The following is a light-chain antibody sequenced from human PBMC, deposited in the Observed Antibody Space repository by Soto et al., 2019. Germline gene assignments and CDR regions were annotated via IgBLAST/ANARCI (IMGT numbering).Light chain of an antibody. Sequence: EVVMTQSPATLSVSPGDRATLSCRASPGVSNTLAWYQQRPGQAPRLLIYGASIRAPGIPARFSGGGSGTEFTLTITSLQSEDFAVYYCQQYEDWPYTFGQGTKLEIK. CDR1: PGVSNT. CDR2: GAS. V-gene: IGKV3-15*01. J-gene: IGKJ2*01. CDR3: QQYEDWPYT.